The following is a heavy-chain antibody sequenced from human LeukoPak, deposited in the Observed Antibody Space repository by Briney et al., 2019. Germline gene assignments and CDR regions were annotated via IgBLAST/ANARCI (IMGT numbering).Heavy chain of an antibody. CDR2: ISGSGGST. J-gene: IGHJ6*02. V-gene: IGHV3-23*01. D-gene: IGHD3-10*01. CDR1: GFSFSSYW. CDR3: AKTISGAYYYDMDV. Sequence: GGSLRLSCAASGFSFSSYWMHWVRQAPGKGLEWVPAISGSGGSTYYADSVRGRFTISRDTSKNTLYLQMSSLRAEDTAVYYCAKTISGAYYYDMDVWGQGTTVTVSS.